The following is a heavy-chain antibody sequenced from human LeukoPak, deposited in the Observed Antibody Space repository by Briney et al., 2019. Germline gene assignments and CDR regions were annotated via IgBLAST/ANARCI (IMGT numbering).Heavy chain of an antibody. V-gene: IGHV1-2*02. CDR1: GYTFTGYY. Sequence: VASVTVSCKASGYTFTGYYMHWVRQAPGQGLEWMGWINPTSGGTKYAQKLQGRVTMTRDTSISTAYMELNTLRSDDTAMYYCARAAGDYGDYDYFYYMDVLGKGTTVTISS. J-gene: IGHJ6*03. CDR2: INPTSGGT. D-gene: IGHD4-17*01. CDR3: ARAAGDYGDYDYFYYMDV.